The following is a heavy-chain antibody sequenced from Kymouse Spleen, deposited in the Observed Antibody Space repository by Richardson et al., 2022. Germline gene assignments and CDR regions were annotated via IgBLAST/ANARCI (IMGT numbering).Heavy chain of an antibody. CDR1: GGSISSSSYY. CDR2: IYYSGST. J-gene: IGHJ4*02. Sequence: QLQLQESGPGLVKPSETLSLTCTVSGGSISSSSYYWGWIRQPPGKGLEWIGSIYYSGSTYYNPSLKSRVTISVDTSKNQFSLKLSSVTAADTAVYYCARQGVAVAGDDYWGQGTLVTVSS. CDR3: ARQGVAVAGDDY. V-gene: IGHV4-39*01. D-gene: IGHD6-19*01.